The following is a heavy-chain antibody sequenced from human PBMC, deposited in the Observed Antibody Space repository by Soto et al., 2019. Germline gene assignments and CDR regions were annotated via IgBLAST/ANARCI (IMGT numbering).Heavy chain of an antibody. J-gene: IGHJ3*02. CDR1: GYNFSGYG. V-gene: IGHV1-18*01. Sequence: QVQLVQSGTEVKKPGASVKVSCKASGYNFSGYGISWVRQAPGQGLEWMGWISVYNRNSHSAQKLQGRLTMTTDTSTSTAYMELRSLKSDDTAVYYCARDFGHWFGEFDALHIWGQGTKVTVSS. CDR2: ISVYNRNS. D-gene: IGHD3-10*01. CDR3: ARDFGHWFGEFDALHI.